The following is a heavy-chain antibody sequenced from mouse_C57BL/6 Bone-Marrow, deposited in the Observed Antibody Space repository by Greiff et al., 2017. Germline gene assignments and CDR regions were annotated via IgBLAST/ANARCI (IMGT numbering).Heavy chain of an antibody. CDR2: IHPNSGST. V-gene: IGHV1-64*01. CDR1: GYTFTSYW. CDR3: ARYHSLFAY. J-gene: IGHJ3*01. Sequence: QVQLQQPGAELVKPGASVKLSCKASGYTFTSYWMHWVKQRPGHGLEWIGMIHPNSGSTNYYEKFKRKATRTVDKSPSTAYMQLSSLTSEDSAVYYCARYHSLFAYWGQGTLVTVSA. D-gene: IGHD6-1*01.